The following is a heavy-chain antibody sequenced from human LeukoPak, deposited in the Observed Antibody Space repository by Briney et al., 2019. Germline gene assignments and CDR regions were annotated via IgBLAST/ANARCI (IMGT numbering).Heavy chain of an antibody. J-gene: IGHJ4*02. CDR2: IYYSEST. CDR3: ASHISSGSPSFDY. CDR1: GGSISRYY. Sequence: SETLSLTCTVSGGSISRYYWSWIRQPQGKGLEWSGYIYYSESTNYNPSLKSRVTIPVNTSKNQFSLKLSYVTAADTAVYYCASHISSGSPSFDYWGQGTLVTVSS. V-gene: IGHV4-59*08. D-gene: IGHD1-26*01.